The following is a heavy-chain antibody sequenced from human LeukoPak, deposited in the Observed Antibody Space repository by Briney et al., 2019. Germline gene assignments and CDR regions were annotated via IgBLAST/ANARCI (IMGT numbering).Heavy chain of an antibody. D-gene: IGHD3-22*01. V-gene: IGHV3-7*01. J-gene: IGHJ4*02. CDR3: ARDIGDSSGYYGSYFDY. CDR2: IKQDGSEK. Sequence: PGGSLRLSCAASGFIFGSYWMSWVRQAPGKGLEWVANIKQDGSEKYYVDSVKGRFTISRDNAKNSLYLEMNSLRAEDTAVYYCARDIGDSSGYYGSYFDYWGQGTLVTVSS. CDR1: GFIFGSYW.